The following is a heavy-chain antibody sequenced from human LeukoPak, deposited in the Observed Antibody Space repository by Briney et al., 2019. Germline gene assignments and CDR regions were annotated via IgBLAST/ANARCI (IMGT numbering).Heavy chain of an antibody. CDR1: GFTVSSNY. V-gene: IGHV3-66*01. J-gene: IGHJ1*01. D-gene: IGHD3-10*01. CDR3: ARVGYYGSGSIQH. CDR2: IYSGGST. Sequence: GGSLRLSCAASGFTVSSNYMSWVRQAPGKGLEWVSVIYSGGSTYYADSVKGRFTISRDNSKNTLYLQMNSLRAEDTAVYYCARVGYYGSGSIQHWGQGTLVTVSS.